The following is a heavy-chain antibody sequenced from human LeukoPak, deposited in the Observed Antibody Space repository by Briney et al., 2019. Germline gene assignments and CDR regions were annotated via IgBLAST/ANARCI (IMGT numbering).Heavy chain of an antibody. CDR2: ISSSSSYI. CDR3: ARGSASLMYYSGSYCDH. Sequence: GGSLRLSCVASGFSFSSYNMNWVRHSPTKGLEWVSSISSSSSYIYYADSVKGRFTISRDNAKNSLYLQMNSLRAEDTAVYYCARGSASLMYYSGSYCDHWGQGTLVTVSS. J-gene: IGHJ4*02. CDR1: GFSFSSYN. V-gene: IGHV3-21*01. D-gene: IGHD1-26*01.